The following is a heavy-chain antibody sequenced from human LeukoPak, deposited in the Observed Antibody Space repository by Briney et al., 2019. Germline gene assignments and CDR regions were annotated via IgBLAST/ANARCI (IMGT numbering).Heavy chain of an antibody. CDR1: GFTFSSYW. Sequence: GGSLRLSCAASGFTFSSYWMHWVRQAPGKGLVWISRINTDGSSTSYADSVKGRFTISRDNAKNTLYLQMNSLRAEDTAVYYCARHRGISTRDFDYWGQGTLVTVSS. J-gene: IGHJ4*02. V-gene: IGHV3-74*01. CDR2: INTDGSST. D-gene: IGHD3-16*01. CDR3: ARHRGISTRDFDY.